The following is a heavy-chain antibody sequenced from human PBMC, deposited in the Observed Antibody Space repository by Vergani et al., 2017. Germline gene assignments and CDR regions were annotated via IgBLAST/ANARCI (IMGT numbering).Heavy chain of an antibody. CDR1: GFTFSSYA. Sequence: VQLLESGGGLVQPGGSLRLSCAASGFTFSSYAISWVRQAPGQGLEWMGRIIPIFGTANYAQKFQGRVTITADESTSTAYMELSSLRSEDTAVYYCARSFKKAVAGIEPYYYYYGMDVWGQGTTVTVSS. CDR3: ARSFKKAVAGIEPYYYYYGMDV. J-gene: IGHJ6*02. CDR2: IIPIFGTA. D-gene: IGHD6-19*01. V-gene: IGHV1-69*18.